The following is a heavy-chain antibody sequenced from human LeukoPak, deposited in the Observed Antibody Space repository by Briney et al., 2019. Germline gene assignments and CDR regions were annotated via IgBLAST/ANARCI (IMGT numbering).Heavy chain of an antibody. CDR2: IYYSGST. Sequence: PSQTLSLTCTVSGGSISSGDYYWSWIRQPPGKGLEWIGYIYYSGSTYYNPSLKSRVTISVDTSKNQFSLKLSSVTAADMAVYYCARGNDLYYDSSGYTLDYWGQGTLVTVSS. CDR1: GGSISSGDYY. J-gene: IGHJ4*02. D-gene: IGHD3-22*01. V-gene: IGHV4-30-4*01. CDR3: ARGNDLYYDSSGYTLDY.